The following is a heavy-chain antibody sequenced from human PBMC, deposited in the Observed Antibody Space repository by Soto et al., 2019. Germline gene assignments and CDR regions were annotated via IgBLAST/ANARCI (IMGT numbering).Heavy chain of an antibody. J-gene: IGHJ4*02. CDR1: GFTFSDDY. CDR3: SRAPRLADD. CDR2: ISGGGDII. D-gene: IGHD6-25*01. Sequence: QVQLVESGGGLVKPGGSLRLSCAASGFTFSDDYMTWIRQAPGKGPEWLSYISGGGDIISYADSVKGRFIISRDNAKRSLYLQTNSLTVEDTAVYYCSRAPRLADDWGQGTLVTVSS. V-gene: IGHV3-11*01.